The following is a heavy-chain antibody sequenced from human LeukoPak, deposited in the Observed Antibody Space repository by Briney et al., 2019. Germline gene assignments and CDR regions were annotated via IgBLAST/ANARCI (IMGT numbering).Heavy chain of an antibody. J-gene: IGHJ4*02. D-gene: IGHD3-10*01. Sequence: PGGSLRLSCAASGFTFSSYAMSWVRQAPGKGLEWVSAISGSGGSTNSADSVEGRFTISRDNSKSNLYLQMNSLRAEDTAVYYCAKNYGSGSYYEAYWGQGTLVTVSS. CDR2: ISGSGGST. CDR1: GFTFSSYA. V-gene: IGHV3-23*01. CDR3: AKNYGSGSYYEAY.